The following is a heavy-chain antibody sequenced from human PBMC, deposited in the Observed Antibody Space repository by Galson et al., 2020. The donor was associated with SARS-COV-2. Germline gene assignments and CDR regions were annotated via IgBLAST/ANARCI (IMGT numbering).Heavy chain of an antibody. CDR1: GFTFSDYY. CDR2: ISSSSSYT. J-gene: IGHJ4*02. CDR3: ARGQLVRELDY. V-gene: IGHV3-11*06. D-gene: IGHD6-6*01. Sequence: GESLKISCAASGFTFSDYYMSWIRQAPGKGLEWVSYISSSSSYTNYADSVKGRFTISRDNAKNSLYLQMNSLRAEDTAVYYCARGQLVRELDYWGQGTLATVSS.